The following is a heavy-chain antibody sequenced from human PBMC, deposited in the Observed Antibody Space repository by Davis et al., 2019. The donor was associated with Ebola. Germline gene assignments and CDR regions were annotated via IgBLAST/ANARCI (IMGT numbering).Heavy chain of an antibody. CDR3: ARDHPGYCSSTGCYNTFDH. Sequence: GESLKISCAASGFTFSSYGMHWVRQAPGKGLEWVSSISISSSYIYYADSVKGRFTISRDNAKNSLYLQMNSLRAEDTAVYYCARDHPGYCSSTGCYNTFDHWGQGTLVTVSS. CDR1: GFTFSSYG. CDR2: ISISSSYI. J-gene: IGHJ4*02. V-gene: IGHV3-21*01. D-gene: IGHD2-2*02.